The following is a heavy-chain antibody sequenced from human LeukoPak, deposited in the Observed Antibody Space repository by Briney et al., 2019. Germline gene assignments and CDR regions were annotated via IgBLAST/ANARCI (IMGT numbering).Heavy chain of an antibody. D-gene: IGHD3-10*01. J-gene: IGHJ5*02. Sequence: PGGSLRLSCAASGFTVSRKHMGWVRQAPGKGLDWVLSIYSGGSIYFADSVKGRFTISRDNSENTLYLQMNSLRAEDTALYYCATVWRNNWFDLWGQGTPVTVSS. CDR2: IYSGGSI. CDR3: ATVWRNNWFDL. V-gene: IGHV3-53*01. CDR1: GFTVSRKH.